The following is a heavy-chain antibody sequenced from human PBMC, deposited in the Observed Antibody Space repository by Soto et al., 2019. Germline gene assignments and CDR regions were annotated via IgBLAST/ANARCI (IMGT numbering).Heavy chain of an antibody. V-gene: IGHV3-33*01. J-gene: IGHJ4*02. Sequence: QVQLVESGGGVVQPGRSLRLSCAASGFTFSSYGMHWVRQAPGKGLEWVAVIWYDGSNKYYADSVKGRFTISRDNSKNTLYLRMNSLRAEDTAVYYCARDALSGYDYYFDYWGQGTLVTVSS. CDR3: ARDALSGYDYYFDY. CDR1: GFTFSSYG. CDR2: IWYDGSNK. D-gene: IGHD5-12*01.